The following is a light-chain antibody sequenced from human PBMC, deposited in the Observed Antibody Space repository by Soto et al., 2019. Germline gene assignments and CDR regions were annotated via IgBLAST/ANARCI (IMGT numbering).Light chain of an antibody. Sequence: EIVLTQSPDTLSLSPGERATLSCRASQSVSSSNLAWYQQIPGQAPRLLIFGASSRATGIPERFSGSGSGTDFTLTISRLEPEDFAVYYCQQYGISPFTFGPGTKVDVK. J-gene: IGKJ3*01. CDR3: QQYGISPFT. V-gene: IGKV3-20*01. CDR1: QSVSSSN. CDR2: GAS.